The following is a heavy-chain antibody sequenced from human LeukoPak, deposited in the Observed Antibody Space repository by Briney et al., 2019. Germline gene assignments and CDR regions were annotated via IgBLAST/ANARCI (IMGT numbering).Heavy chain of an antibody. CDR3: ASGYCGGDCYDFLFDY. CDR2: ISAYNGNT. CDR1: GYTFTIYG. V-gene: IGHV1-18*01. J-gene: IGHJ4*02. Sequence: ASVNVSCKASGYTFTIYGISWVRQAPGQGREGGGWISAYNGNTNYAQKLQGRVTMTTDTSTSTAYMELRSLRSDDTAVYYCASGYCGGDCYDFLFDYWGQGTLVTVSS. D-gene: IGHD2-21*02.